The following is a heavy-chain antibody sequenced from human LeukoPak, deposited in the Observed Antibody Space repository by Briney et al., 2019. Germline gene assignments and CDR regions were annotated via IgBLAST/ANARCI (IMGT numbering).Heavy chain of an antibody. CDR3: GRDLSSTMVRGYYFDY. CDR1: GFTFSSYS. Sequence: GGSLRLSCAASGFTFSSYSMNWVRQAPGEGLEWVSSISSSSSYIYYADSVKGRFTITRDNAKNSLYLQMNSLGAEDTAVYYCGRDLSSTMVRGYYFDYWGQGTLVTVSS. CDR2: ISSSSSYI. J-gene: IGHJ4*02. V-gene: IGHV3-21*01. D-gene: IGHD3-10*01.